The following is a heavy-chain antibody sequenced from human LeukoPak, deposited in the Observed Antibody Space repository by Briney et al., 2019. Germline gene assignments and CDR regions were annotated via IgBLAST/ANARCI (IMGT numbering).Heavy chain of an antibody. CDR3: ARDIYGSGSYYAY. Sequence: PGGSLRLSCAASGFTFSSYSMNWVRQAPGKGLGWVSSISSSSSYIYYADSVKGRFTISRDNAKNSLYLQMNSLRAEDTAVYYCARDIYGSGSYYAYWGQGTLVTVSS. CDR1: GFTFSSYS. J-gene: IGHJ4*02. V-gene: IGHV3-21*01. CDR2: ISSSSSYI. D-gene: IGHD3-10*01.